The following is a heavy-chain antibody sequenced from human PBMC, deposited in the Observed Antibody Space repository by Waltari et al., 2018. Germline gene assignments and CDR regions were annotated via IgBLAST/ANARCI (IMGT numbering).Heavy chain of an antibody. Sequence: EVQLVESGGGLVQPGGSLRLSCAASGFTFHSSRMHWVRQVPGKGLVWVSRINSDGSTTTYADSVKGRLTISRDNAKNTLYLQMNSLRAEDTAVYYCARAVAGFYFDNWGQGALVTVSS. CDR1: GFTFHSSR. V-gene: IGHV3-74*01. CDR3: ARAVAGFYFDN. CDR2: INSDGSTT. D-gene: IGHD6-19*01. J-gene: IGHJ4*02.